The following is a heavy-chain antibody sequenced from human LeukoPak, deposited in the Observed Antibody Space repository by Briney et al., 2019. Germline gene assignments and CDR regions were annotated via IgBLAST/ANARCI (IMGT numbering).Heavy chain of an antibody. Sequence: GGSLRLSCAASGFTFSSYAMHWVRQAPGKGLEWVAVIPYDGSNKYYADSVKGRFTISRDNAKNSLYLQMNSLRAGDTAVYYCARDAPAITMVRGVTVYYYGMDVWGQGTTVTVSS. CDR2: IPYDGSNK. V-gene: IGHV3-30-3*01. CDR1: GFTFSSYA. CDR3: ARDAPAITMVRGVTVYYYGMDV. J-gene: IGHJ6*02. D-gene: IGHD3-10*01.